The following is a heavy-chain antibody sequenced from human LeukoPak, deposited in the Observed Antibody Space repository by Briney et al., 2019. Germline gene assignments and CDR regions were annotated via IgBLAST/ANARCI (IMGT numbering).Heavy chain of an antibody. CDR1: GGTFSSYA. J-gene: IGHJ4*02. Sequence: SVTVSFKASGGTFSSYAISWVRQAPGQGLEWMGGIIPIFGTANYAQKFQGRVTITADKSTSTAYMELSSLRSEDTAVYYCARGEQLGEYFDYWGQGTLVTVSS. CDR2: IIPIFGTA. D-gene: IGHD6-6*01. V-gene: IGHV1-69*06. CDR3: ARGEQLGEYFDY.